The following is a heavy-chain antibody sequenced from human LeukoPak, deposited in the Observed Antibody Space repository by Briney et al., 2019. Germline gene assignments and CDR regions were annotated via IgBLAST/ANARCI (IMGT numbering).Heavy chain of an antibody. CDR2: ISAYNGNT. Sequence: ASVKVSCKASGYTFTSYGISWVRQAPGQGLEWMGWISAYNGNTNYAQKLQGRVTMTTDTSTSTAYMELRSLRSDDTAVYYCATDIIIAATGTDGAATTTDYWGQGTLVTVSS. J-gene: IGHJ4*02. CDR1: GYTFTSYG. D-gene: IGHD6-13*01. V-gene: IGHV1-18*01. CDR3: ATDIIIAATGTDGAATTTDY.